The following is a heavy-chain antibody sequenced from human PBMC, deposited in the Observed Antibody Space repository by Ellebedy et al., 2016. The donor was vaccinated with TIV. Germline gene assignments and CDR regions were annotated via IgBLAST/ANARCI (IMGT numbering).Heavy chain of an antibody. J-gene: IGHJ5*02. D-gene: IGHD2-21*02. V-gene: IGHV3-11*01. Sequence: LSLTCAASGFRFGDYYMTWIRQAPGKGLECISFISIDGGTTYYADSVKGRFTISRDNSMNTLYLRMHSLRAEDSAIYYCARDGVTGKSRWDWLDPWGQGTLVTVSS. CDR1: GFRFGDYY. CDR2: ISIDGGTT. CDR3: ARDGVTGKSRWDWLDP.